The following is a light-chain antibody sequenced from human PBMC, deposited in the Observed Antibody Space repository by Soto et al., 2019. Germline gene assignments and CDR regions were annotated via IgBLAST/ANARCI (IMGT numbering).Light chain of an antibody. V-gene: IGKV1-5*03. CDR2: KAS. Sequence: DIQMTQSPSTLSASVVDRVTITCRAGQSISSRLAWYQQKPGKAPKLLIYKASTLESGVPSNFSGSGSGTDFTLTISSLQPEDFATYYCQQLESYPSTFGGGTKVDIK. J-gene: IGKJ4*01. CDR3: QQLESYPST. CDR1: QSISSR.